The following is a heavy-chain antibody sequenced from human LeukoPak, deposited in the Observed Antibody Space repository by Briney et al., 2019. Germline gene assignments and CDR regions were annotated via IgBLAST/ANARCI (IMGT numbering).Heavy chain of an antibody. J-gene: IGHJ5*02. CDR1: GGSISSSSYY. CDR2: IYYSGST. D-gene: IGHD2/OR15-2a*01. V-gene: IGHV4-39*07. CDR3: ARAEYYSNWFDP. Sequence: SETLSLTCTVSGGSISSSSYYWGWIRQPPGKGLEWIGSIYYSGSTYYNPSLKSRVTISVDTSKNQFSLKLSSVTAADTAVYYCARAEYYSNWFDPWGQGTLVTVSS.